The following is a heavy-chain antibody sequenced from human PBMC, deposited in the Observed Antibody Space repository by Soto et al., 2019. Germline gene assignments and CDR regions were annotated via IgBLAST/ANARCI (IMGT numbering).Heavy chain of an antibody. J-gene: IGHJ4*02. V-gene: IGHV4-31*03. CDR2: IYHTGST. CDR3: ARATGTLRSRNCDY. CDR1: GGSISTVGHY. Sequence: TLSLTCSVSGGSISTVGHYWTWIRQPPGKGLEWIGSIYHTGSTYYSKSLRSRLTMSVDTSKSQFSLRLSSVTAADTAVYYCARATGTLRSRNCDYWGQGSLVTVSS. D-gene: IGHD1-1*01.